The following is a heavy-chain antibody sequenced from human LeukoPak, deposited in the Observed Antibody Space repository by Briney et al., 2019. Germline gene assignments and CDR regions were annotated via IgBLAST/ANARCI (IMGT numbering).Heavy chain of an antibody. CDR2: IIPILGIA. Sequence: SVKVSCKASGGTFSSYAISWVRQAPGQGLEWMGRIIPILGIANYAQKFQGRVTITADKSTSTAYMELSSLRSEDTAVYYCLGSSGWYLDDYWGQGTLVTVSS. D-gene: IGHD6-19*01. CDR1: GGTFSSYA. V-gene: IGHV1-69*04. J-gene: IGHJ4*02. CDR3: LGSSGWYLDDY.